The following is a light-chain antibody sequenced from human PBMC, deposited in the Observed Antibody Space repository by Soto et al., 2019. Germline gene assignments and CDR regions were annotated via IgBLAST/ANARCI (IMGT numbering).Light chain of an antibody. CDR3: TVWDDSRRGGL. CDR2: RNN. V-gene: IGLV1-47*01. Sequence: QSALTQPPSASGTPGQRVTISCSGTSSSIESNYVYWYQQLPGTAPRLLIYRNNQRPSGVPDRFSGSKSGTSASLAISALRSEDEADYYGTVWDDSRRGGLCGGGTKVTV. J-gene: IGLJ2*01. CDR1: SSSIESNY.